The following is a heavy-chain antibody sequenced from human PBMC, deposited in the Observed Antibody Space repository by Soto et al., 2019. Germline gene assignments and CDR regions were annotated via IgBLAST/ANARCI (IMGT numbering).Heavy chain of an antibody. V-gene: IGHV3-33*01. J-gene: IGHJ5*02. Sequence: QVQLVESGGGVVQAGRSLRLSCAASGFIFSSFAMHWVRQAPGKGLEWVAVIWYDGGNKYYADSVRGRFTISRDNSKNTLYLQMNSLRAEDTAVYYCARDQSGSYPYNWFDPWGQGTLVTVSS. CDR1: GFIFSSFA. CDR3: ARDQSGSYPYNWFDP. CDR2: IWYDGGNK. D-gene: IGHD1-26*01.